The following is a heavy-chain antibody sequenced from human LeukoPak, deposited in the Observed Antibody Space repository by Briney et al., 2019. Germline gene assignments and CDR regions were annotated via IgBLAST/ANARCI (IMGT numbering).Heavy chain of an antibody. Sequence: SVKVSCTASGDNFNNYVISWVRQAPGQGREWMGGIIPVFGTVKYAQKFQGRVTITADESTSTAYMELDSLKSSDTALYFCEAAGGSNWYIYWGQGTRVTVSS. J-gene: IGHJ4*02. V-gene: IGHV1-69*13. CDR3: EAAGGSNWYIY. D-gene: IGHD6-13*01. CDR1: GDNFNNYV. CDR2: IIPVFGTV.